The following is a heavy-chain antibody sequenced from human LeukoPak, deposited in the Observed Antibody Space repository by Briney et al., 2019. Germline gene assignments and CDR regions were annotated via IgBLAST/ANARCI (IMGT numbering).Heavy chain of an antibody. D-gene: IGHD3-16*01. CDR2: VYFDGGT. CDR1: GGSVTSGTYH. Sequence: SETLSLTCSVCGGSVTSGTYHWGWIRQPPGKGLEWIGSVYFDGGTHYKPSLQSRVTISVDTSKNQFSLRLSSVTAADTALYYCARDHYYDGRGRFDPWGQGTLVTVSS. J-gene: IGHJ5*02. V-gene: IGHV4-39*07. CDR3: ARDHYYDGRGRFDP.